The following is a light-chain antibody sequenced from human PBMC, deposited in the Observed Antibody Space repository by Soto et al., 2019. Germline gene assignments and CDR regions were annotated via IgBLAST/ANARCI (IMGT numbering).Light chain of an antibody. Sequence: IVMTQSPLSRSVTPGGAASISCMSSARLLHKNGYNYVDWYMQKPGKAPKLLIFDASTLESGVPSRFSGSGSGTDFTLTISSLQPDDFATYYCQKYSDSSGACGQGTKGDIK. CDR3: QKYSDSSGA. CDR2: DAS. J-gene: IGKJ1*01. CDR1: ARLLHKNGYNY. V-gene: IGKV2-28*01.